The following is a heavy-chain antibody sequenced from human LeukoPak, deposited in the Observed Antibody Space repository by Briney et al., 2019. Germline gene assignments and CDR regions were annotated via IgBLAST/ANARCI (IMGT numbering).Heavy chain of an antibody. CDR3: ARGSWQLAEEVY. D-gene: IGHD6-6*01. CDR1: GFTFSNAW. J-gene: IGHJ4*02. V-gene: IGHV3-15*01. Sequence: GGSLRLSCAASGFTFSNAWMSWVRQAPGKGLEWVGRIKSKTDGGTTDYAAPVKGRFTISRDNAKNSLYLQMNSLRAEDTAVYYCARGSWQLAEEVYWGQGTLVTVSS. CDR2: IKSKTDGGTT.